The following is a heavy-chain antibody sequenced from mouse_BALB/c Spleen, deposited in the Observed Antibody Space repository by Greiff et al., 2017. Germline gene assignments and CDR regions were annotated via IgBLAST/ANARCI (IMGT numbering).Heavy chain of an antibody. Sequence: QVTLKVSGPGILQPSQTLSLTCSFSGFSLSTSGMGVSWIRQPSGKGLEWLAHIYWDDDKRYNPSLKSRLTISKDTSRNQVFLKITSVDTADTATYYCARRTIYYGYDGAMDYWGQGTSVTVSS. CDR3: ARRTIYYGYDGAMDY. CDR2: IYWDDDK. J-gene: IGHJ4*01. D-gene: IGHD2-2*01. CDR1: GFSLSTSGMG. V-gene: IGHV8-12*01.